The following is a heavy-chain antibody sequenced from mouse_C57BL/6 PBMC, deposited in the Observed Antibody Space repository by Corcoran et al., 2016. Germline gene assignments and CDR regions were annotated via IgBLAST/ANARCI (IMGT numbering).Heavy chain of an antibody. J-gene: IGHJ1*03. D-gene: IGHD1-1*01. CDR2: INPNYGTT. V-gene: IGHV1-39*01. Sequence: EFQLQQSGPELVKPGASVKISCTASGYSFTDYNMNWVKQSNGKSLEWIGVINPNYGTTSYNQKFKGKATLTVDQSSSTAYMQLNSLTSEDSAVYYCARYGTTDWYFDVWGTGTTVTVSS. CDR1: GYSFTDYN. CDR3: ARYGTTDWYFDV.